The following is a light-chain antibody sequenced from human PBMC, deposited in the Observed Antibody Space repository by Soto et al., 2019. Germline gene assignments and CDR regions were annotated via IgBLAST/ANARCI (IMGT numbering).Light chain of an antibody. V-gene: IGLV1-44*01. CDR2: SNN. Sequence: QSVLTQSPSASGTPGQRVTISCSGSSSNIGSNTVNWYQQLPGTAPKLLIYSNNQRPSGVPDRFSGSKSGTSASLAISGLQSEDEADYYCTAWDGSLNGRVFGGGTKLTVL. J-gene: IGLJ1*01. CDR3: TAWDGSLNGRV. CDR1: SSNIGSNT.